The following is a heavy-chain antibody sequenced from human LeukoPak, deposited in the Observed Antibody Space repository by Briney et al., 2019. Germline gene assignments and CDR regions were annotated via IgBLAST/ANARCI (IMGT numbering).Heavy chain of an antibody. V-gene: IGHV1-3*01. D-gene: IGHD2-15*01. Sequence: GASVKVSCKASGYTFTSYAMHWVRQAPGQRLEWMGWINAGNGNTKYSQKFQGRVTMTEDTSTDTAYMELSSLRSEDTAVYYCATDRYGGRFPFDYWGQGTLVTVSS. CDR1: GYTFTSYA. CDR2: INAGNGNT. CDR3: ATDRYGGRFPFDY. J-gene: IGHJ4*02.